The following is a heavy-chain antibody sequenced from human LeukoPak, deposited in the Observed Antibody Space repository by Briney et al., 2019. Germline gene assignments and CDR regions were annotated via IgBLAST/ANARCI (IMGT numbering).Heavy chain of an antibody. J-gene: IGHJ4*02. CDR3: ARVYCGGDCYKTYDY. Sequence: GGSLRLSCAASGFTFSSYGMHWVRQAPGKGLEWVSVIYSGGSTYYADSVKGRFAISRDNSKNTLYLQMNSLRAEDTAVYYCARVYCGGDCYKTYDYWGQGTLVTVSS. CDR2: IYSGGST. D-gene: IGHD2-21*02. CDR1: GFTFSSYG. V-gene: IGHV3-NL1*01.